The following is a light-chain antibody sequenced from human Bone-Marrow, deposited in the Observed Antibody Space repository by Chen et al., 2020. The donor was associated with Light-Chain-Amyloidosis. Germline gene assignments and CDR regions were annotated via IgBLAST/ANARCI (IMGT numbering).Light chain of an antibody. CDR1: IRDVGGNTN. CDR3: SSYTITNSLV. CDR2: EDK. V-gene: IGLV2-14*01. Sequence: SALTQPAPESGSPGKWNTIPCTGNIRDVGGNTNVSCSQQHPDKAPKLMIYEDKNRHPCVPHRFSGSKSDNTDYLTISGLQNEDEADDFCSSYTITNSLVFGSVTRVTVL. J-gene: IGLJ1*01.